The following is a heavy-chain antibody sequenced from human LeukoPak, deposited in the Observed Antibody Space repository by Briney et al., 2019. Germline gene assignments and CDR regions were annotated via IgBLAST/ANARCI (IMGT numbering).Heavy chain of an antibody. CDR1: GYSISSGYY. CDR2: IYYSGST. D-gene: IGHD5-12*01. CDR3: ARYVVATTREYYYYYMDV. Sequence: SETLSLTCAVSGYSISSGYYWGWIRQPPGKGLEWIGYIYYSGSTNYNPSLKSRVTISVDTSKNQFSLKLSSVAAADTAVYYCARYVVATTREYYYYYMDVWGKGTTVTVSS. V-gene: IGHV4-61*01. J-gene: IGHJ6*03.